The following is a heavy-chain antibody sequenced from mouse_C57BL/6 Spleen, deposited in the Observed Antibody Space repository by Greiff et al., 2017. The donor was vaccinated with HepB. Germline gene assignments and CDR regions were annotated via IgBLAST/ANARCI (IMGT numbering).Heavy chain of an antibody. CDR2: ISSGGSYT. CDR3: ARQLRLGNAMDY. J-gene: IGHJ4*01. Sequence: EVQGVESGGDLVKPGGSLKLSCAASGFTFSSYGMSWVRQTPDKRLEWVATISSGGSYTYYPDSVKGRFTISRDNAKNTLYLQMSSLKSEDTAMYYCARQLRLGNAMDYWGQGTSVTVSS. V-gene: IGHV5-6*01. CDR1: GFTFSSYG. D-gene: IGHD3-2*02.